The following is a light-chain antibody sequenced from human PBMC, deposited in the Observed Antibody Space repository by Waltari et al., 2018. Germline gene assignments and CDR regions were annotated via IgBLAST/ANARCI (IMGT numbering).Light chain of an antibody. CDR1: QSLTKRY. J-gene: IGKJ2*01. Sequence: VLTQSPGTLSLSPGERATLSCRASQSLTKRYLAWYQQKPGQAPRLLIYGASSRAAGIPGRCSGSGSGTDCTLTISRLEPDDFAVYYCQQYGSSVMYTFGQGTKLEIK. CDR2: GAS. CDR3: QQYGSSVMYT. V-gene: IGKV3-20*01.